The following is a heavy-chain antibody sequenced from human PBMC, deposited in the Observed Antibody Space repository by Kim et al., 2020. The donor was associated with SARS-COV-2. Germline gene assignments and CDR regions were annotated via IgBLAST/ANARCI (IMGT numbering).Heavy chain of an antibody. D-gene: IGHD5-12*01. CDR3: AKRWLLGTSSDFYFNY. J-gene: IGHJ4*02. V-gene: IGHV3-23*01. Sequence: SVKGRFTISRDNSKNTLYLQMNSLRVEDTAVYYCAKRWLLGTSSDFYFNYWGQGTLVTVSS.